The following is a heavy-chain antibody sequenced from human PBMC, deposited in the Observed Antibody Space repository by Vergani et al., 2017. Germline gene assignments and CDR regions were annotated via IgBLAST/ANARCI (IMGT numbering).Heavy chain of an antibody. V-gene: IGHV1-46*01. CDR1: GYTFTSYY. Sequence: QVQLVQSGAEVKKPGASVKVSCKASGYTFTSYYMHWVRQAPGQGLEWMGIINPSGGSTSYAQKFEGRVTMTRDTSTSTVYMELSSLRSEDTAVYYCARDLRVMVRGVISGYYYYMDVWGKGTTVTVSS. J-gene: IGHJ6*03. CDR3: ARDLRVMVRGVISGYYYYMDV. D-gene: IGHD3-10*01. CDR2: INPSGGST.